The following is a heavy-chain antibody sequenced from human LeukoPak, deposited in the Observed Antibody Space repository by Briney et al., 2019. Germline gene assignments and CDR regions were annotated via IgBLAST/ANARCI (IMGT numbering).Heavy chain of an antibody. CDR1: GYTFTSYY. CDR2: MNSNSGNT. V-gene: IGHV1-8*01. J-gene: IGHJ6*04. Sequence: ASVKLSCTASGYTFTSYYINWVRQPTGQGLEWIGCMNSNSGNTGYAQKFQGRVTMTRNTTISTEYMELSRLRSEDTAVYYCARENIVVLPVWGYRLMDVWGKGTTVTVSS. D-gene: IGHD2-2*01. CDR3: ARENIVVLPVWGYRLMDV.